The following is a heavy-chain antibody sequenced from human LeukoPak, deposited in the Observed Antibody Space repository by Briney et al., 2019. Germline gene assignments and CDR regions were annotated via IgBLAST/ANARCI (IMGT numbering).Heavy chain of an antibody. D-gene: IGHD3-10*01. CDR1: GFTVSSNY. CDR2: IYSGGST. Sequence: GGSLRLSCAASGFTVSSNYMSWVRQAPGKGLEWVSVIYSGGSTYYADSVKGRFTISRDNSKNTLYLQMNSLRAEDTAVYYCARDGPGYGSGDVFDIWGQGTMVTVSS. V-gene: IGHV3-66*01. CDR3: ARDGPGYGSGDVFDI. J-gene: IGHJ3*02.